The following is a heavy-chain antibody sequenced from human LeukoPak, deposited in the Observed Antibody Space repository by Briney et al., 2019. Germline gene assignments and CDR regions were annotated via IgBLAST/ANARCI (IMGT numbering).Heavy chain of an antibody. Sequence: ASVKVSCKVSGHTLIELSIHWARQAPGKGLEWMGGFDPENGESIYAQKFRGRVTISEDTSTDTVYIEVSSLRPEDTAVYFCASSGFQVLSYFESWGQGTLVTVSS. CDR1: GHTLIELS. CDR3: ASSGFQVLSYFES. V-gene: IGHV1-24*01. CDR2: FDPENGES. D-gene: IGHD2/OR15-2a*01. J-gene: IGHJ4*02.